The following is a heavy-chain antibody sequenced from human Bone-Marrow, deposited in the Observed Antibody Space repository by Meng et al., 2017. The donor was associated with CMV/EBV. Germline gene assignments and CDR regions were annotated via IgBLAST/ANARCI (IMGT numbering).Heavy chain of an antibody. V-gene: IGHV1-18*01. Sequence: ASLKVSCKASGGTFSSYTISWVRQAPGQGLEWMGWISAYNGNTNYAQKLQGRVTMTTDTSTSTAYMELRSLRSDVTAVYYWAGGVLYDFWSGYSKGNWFEPRGQGTLVTVSS. J-gene: IGHJ5*02. CDR2: ISAYNGNT. D-gene: IGHD3-3*01. CDR1: GGTFSSYT. CDR3: AGGVLYDFWSGYSKGNWFEP.